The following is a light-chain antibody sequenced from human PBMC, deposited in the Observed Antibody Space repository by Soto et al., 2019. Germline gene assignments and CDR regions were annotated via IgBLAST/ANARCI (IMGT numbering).Light chain of an antibody. CDR2: DAS. CDR1: QGISSA. Sequence: AIQLTQSPASLSASVGDRVTITCRASQGISSALAWYQQKPGKAPTLLIYDASNLESGVPSRFSGSGSGTDFTLTISSLQPEDFSPYSCQQFNNYPLSFGGGTKVEIK. CDR3: QQFNNYPLS. J-gene: IGKJ4*01. V-gene: IGKV1D-13*01.